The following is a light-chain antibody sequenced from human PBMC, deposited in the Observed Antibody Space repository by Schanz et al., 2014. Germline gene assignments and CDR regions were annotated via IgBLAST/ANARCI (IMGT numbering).Light chain of an antibody. CDR1: SSDVGNYNL. CDR3: SSFTTSSAPGV. J-gene: IGLJ3*02. Sequence: QSALTQPASVSGSPGQSITISCTGTSSDVGNYNLVSWYQQHPGKAPKVMIYEGSKRPSGVSNRFSASKSGNTASLTISDLQAEDEADYYCSSFTTSSAPGVFGGGTKVTVL. V-gene: IGLV2-14*02. CDR2: EGS.